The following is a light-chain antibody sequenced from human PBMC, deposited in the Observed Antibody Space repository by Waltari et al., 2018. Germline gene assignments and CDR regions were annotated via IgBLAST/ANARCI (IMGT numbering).Light chain of an antibody. V-gene: IGKV3-20*01. CDR3: QHYVRLPAT. J-gene: IGKJ1*01. CDR2: GAS. CDR1: QSVSRS. Sequence: IVLTQSPGTLSLSPGERATLSCTASQSVSRSLAWYQQKPGPAPKLLNYGASTRATGIPDRFTGSGSGTDFSLTISSLEPEDFAIYFCQHYVRLPATFGQGTKVEIK.